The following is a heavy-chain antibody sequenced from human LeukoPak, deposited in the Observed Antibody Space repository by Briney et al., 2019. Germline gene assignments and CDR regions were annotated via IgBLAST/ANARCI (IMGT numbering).Heavy chain of an antibody. Sequence: GGSLRLSCVASRFTVSNNHMNWVRQAPGKGLEWVSVIYNGDNTYYADSVQGRFTISKDNSENTLYLQMNSLRPEDTAVYFCARASRWLAFDNWGQGTLVTVSS. J-gene: IGHJ4*02. CDR1: RFTVSNNH. V-gene: IGHV3-66*01. D-gene: IGHD6-19*01. CDR2: IYNGDNT. CDR3: ARASRWLAFDN.